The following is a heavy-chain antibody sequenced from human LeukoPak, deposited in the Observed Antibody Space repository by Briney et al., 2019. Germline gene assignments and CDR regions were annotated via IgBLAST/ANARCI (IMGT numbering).Heavy chain of an antibody. Sequence: GGSLRLSCAASGFTFSSYAMHWVRQAPGKGLEWVAVISYDGSNKYHADSVKGRFTISRDNSKNTLYLQMNSLRAEDTAVYYCARGRGAAAGTFDYWGQGTLVTVSS. CDR1: GFTFSSYA. CDR3: ARGRGAAAGTFDY. CDR2: ISYDGSNK. J-gene: IGHJ4*02. D-gene: IGHD6-13*01. V-gene: IGHV3-30*04.